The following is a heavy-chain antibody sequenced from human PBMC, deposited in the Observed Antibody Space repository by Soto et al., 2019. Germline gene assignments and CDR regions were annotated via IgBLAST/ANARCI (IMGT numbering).Heavy chain of an antibody. J-gene: IGHJ6*02. V-gene: IGHV3-30*18. D-gene: IGHD3-9*01. CDR3: AKHCYVILNGYYRSYGMDV. CDR1: GFTFSNYG. CDR2: ISYDGSNK. Sequence: GGSLRLSCAASGFTFSNYGMHWVRQAPGKGLEWVAVISYDGSNKYYADSVKGRSTISRDNPKNTLYLQMNSLRAEDTAVYYCAKHCYVILNGYYRSYGMDVWGQGTTVTVSS.